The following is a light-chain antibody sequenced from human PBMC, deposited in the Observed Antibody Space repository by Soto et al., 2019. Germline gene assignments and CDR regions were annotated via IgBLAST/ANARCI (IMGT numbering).Light chain of an antibody. V-gene: IGLV3-21*04. CDR3: QVWDSSSDQ. CDR2: YDS. J-gene: IGLJ3*02. CDR1: NIGSKS. Sequence: YELTQPPSVSVAPGKTARITCGGNNIGSKSVHWYQQKPGQAPVLVIYYDSDRPSGIPERFSCSNSGNTATLTISRVEAGDEADYYCQVWDSSSDQFGGGTKLTVL.